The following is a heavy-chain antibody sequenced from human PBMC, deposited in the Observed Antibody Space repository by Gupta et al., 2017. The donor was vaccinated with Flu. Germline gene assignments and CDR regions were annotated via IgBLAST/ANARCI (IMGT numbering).Heavy chain of an antibody. Sequence: QAPGKGLEWVSAISGSGGSTYYADSVKGRFTISRDNSKNTLYLQMNSLRAEDTAVYYCAKVTMIVVVITNDYWGQGILVTVSS. CDR3: AKVTMIVVVITNDY. V-gene: IGHV3-23*01. CDR2: ISGSGGST. D-gene: IGHD3-22*01. J-gene: IGHJ4*02.